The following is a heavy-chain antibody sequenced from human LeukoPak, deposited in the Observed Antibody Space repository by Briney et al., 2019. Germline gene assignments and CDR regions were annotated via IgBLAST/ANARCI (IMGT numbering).Heavy chain of an antibody. D-gene: IGHD5-12*01. V-gene: IGHV3-48*01. CDR1: GFTFSGYS. CDR2: ISSSGGTK. Sequence: GGSLRLSFTASGFTFSGYSMNWVRQAPGKGLEWVSYISSSGGTKYYADSVKGQFTISRDNAMNSLYLQMNSLRAEDTAVYYCARSRATYAFDIWGQRTMVTVSS. J-gene: IGHJ3*02. CDR3: ARSRATYAFDI.